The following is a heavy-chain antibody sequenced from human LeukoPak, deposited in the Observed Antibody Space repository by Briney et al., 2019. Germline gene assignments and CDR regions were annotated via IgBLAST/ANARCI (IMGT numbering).Heavy chain of an antibody. D-gene: IGHD4-17*01. CDR2: ISGSGGST. CDR3: AKAHPGDYWGGYVHPSFDY. J-gene: IGHJ4*02. V-gene: IGHV3-23*01. Sequence: GGSLRLSCAASGFTFSSYAMSWVRQAPGKGLDWVSAISGSGGSTYYADSVKGRFTISRDSSKNTLYLQMNRLRAEDTAVYYCAKAHPGDYWGGYVHPSFDYWGQGTLVTVSS. CDR1: GFTFSSYA.